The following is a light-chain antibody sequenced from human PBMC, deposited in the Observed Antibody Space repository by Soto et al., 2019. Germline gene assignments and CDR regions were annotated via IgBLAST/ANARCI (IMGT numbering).Light chain of an antibody. CDR1: QSISSH. J-gene: IGKJ4*01. CDR3: QQRINWPLT. CDR2: GAS. V-gene: IGKV3-11*01. Sequence: VLTQSPDTLSLSPGERATLSCRASQSISSHLAWYQQKPGQAPRLLIYGASNRATGIPARFSGSGSGTDFTLTISSLEPEDFAVYYCQQRINWPLTFGGGTKVEIK.